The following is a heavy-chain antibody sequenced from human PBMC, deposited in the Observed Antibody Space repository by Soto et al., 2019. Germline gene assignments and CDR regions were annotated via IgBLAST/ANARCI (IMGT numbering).Heavy chain of an antibody. Sequence: PSETLSLTCAVSGGSISSGGYYWSWIRQPPGKGLEWIGYIYYSGSTYYNPSLKSRVTISVDTSKNQFSLKLSSVTAADTAVYYCARVIVVGNWFDPWGQGTLVTVS. J-gene: IGHJ5*02. D-gene: IGHD3-22*01. CDR2: IYYSGST. V-gene: IGHV4-30-4*01. CDR1: GGSISSGGYY. CDR3: ARVIVVGNWFDP.